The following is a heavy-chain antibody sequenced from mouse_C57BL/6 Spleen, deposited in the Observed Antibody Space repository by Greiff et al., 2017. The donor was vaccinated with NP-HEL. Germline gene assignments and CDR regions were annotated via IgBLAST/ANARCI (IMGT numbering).Heavy chain of an antibody. Sequence: VQLKESGPGLVKPSQSLSLTCSVTGYSITSGYYWNWIRQFPGNKLEWMGYISYDGSNNYNPSLKNRISITRDTSKNQFFLKLNSVTTEDTATYYCAKRGTYSNLYYYAMDYWGQGTSVTVSS. V-gene: IGHV3-6*01. D-gene: IGHD2-5*01. CDR1: GYSITSGYY. CDR2: ISYDGSN. CDR3: AKRGTYSNLYYYAMDY. J-gene: IGHJ4*01.